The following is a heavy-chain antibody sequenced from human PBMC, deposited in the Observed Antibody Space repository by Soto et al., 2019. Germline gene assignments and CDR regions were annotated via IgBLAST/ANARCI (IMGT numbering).Heavy chain of an antibody. CDR1: GFTFSSYG. CDR2: ISYDGSNK. V-gene: IGHV3-30*03. CDR3: ARAPYEDYYDSSGYPYYFDY. J-gene: IGHJ4*02. Sequence: QVQLVESGGGVVQPGRSLRLSCAASGFTFSSYGMHWVRQAPGKGLEWVAVISYDGSNKYYADSVKGRFTISRDNSKNTLYLQMNSLRAEDTAVYYCARAPYEDYYDSSGYPYYFDYWGQGTLVTVSS. D-gene: IGHD3-22*01.